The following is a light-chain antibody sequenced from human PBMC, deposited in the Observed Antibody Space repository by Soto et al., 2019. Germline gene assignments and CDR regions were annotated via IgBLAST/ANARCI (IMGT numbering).Light chain of an antibody. Sequence: QSVLTQPPSVSGAPGQRVTISCTGSRSNIGAGYDVHWYQQLPGTAPKLLIYANNIRPSGVPGRFSGSKSGTSASLAITGLQAEDEADYYCQSYDSSLSGYVFGTGTNVTVL. CDR2: ANN. CDR1: RSNIGAGYD. CDR3: QSYDSSLSGYV. V-gene: IGLV1-40*01. J-gene: IGLJ1*01.